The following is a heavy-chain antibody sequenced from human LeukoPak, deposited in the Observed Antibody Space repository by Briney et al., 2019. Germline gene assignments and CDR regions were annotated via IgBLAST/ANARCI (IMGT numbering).Heavy chain of an antibody. D-gene: IGHD1-1*01. CDR1: GYTFTGYY. V-gene: IGHV1-2*02. CDR3: ARGGGWWNDVGVGDYYYYGMDV. J-gene: IGHJ6*02. CDR2: INPNSGGT. Sequence: GDSVKVSCKASGYTFTGYYMHWVRQAPGQGLEWMGWINPNSGGTNYAQKFQGRVTMTRDTSISTAYMELSRLRSDDTAVYYCARGGGWWNDVGVGDYYYYGMDVWGQGTTVTVSS.